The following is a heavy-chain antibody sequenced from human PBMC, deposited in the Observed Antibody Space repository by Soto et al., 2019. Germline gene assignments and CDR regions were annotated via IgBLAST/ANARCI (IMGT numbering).Heavy chain of an antibody. Sequence: SLRLSCAASGFTFSSYAMHWVRQAPGKGLEWVAVISYDGSNKYYADSVKGRFTISRDNSKNTLYLQMNSLRAEDTAVYYCARGKKSTITMVRGVIVDLPRFDYWGQGTLVTVSS. CDR2: ISYDGSNK. J-gene: IGHJ4*02. D-gene: IGHD3-10*01. CDR3: ARGKKSTITMVRGVIVDLPRFDY. V-gene: IGHV3-30-3*01. CDR1: GFTFSSYA.